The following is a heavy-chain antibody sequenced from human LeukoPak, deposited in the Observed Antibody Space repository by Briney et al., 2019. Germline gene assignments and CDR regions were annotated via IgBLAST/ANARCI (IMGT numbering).Heavy chain of an antibody. CDR2: ISAYNGNT. CDR1: GYTFTSYG. V-gene: IGHV1-18*01. D-gene: IGHD2-2*01. CDR3: ARDANIVVVPADNWFDP. J-gene: IGHJ5*02. Sequence: ASVNVSCKASGYTFTSYGISWVRQAPGQGLEWMGWISAYNGNTNYAQKLQGRVTMTTDTSTSTAYMELRSLRSDDTAVYYCARDANIVVVPADNWFDPWGQGTLVTVSS.